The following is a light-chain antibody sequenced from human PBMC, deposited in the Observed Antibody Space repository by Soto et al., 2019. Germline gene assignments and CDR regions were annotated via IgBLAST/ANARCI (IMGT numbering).Light chain of an antibody. CDR2: ASD. Sequence: QSVLTQPPSASWTPGQRVSISCSGVGSNIGSNPVNWYQQLPGTAPKLLIYASDQRPSVVPDRVSGSKSGTSASLAISGLRSEDETDYYCSAWDDSLNGPVFCGGTKRTVL. CDR1: GSNIGSNP. J-gene: IGLJ2*01. CDR3: SAWDDSLNGPV. V-gene: IGLV1-44*01.